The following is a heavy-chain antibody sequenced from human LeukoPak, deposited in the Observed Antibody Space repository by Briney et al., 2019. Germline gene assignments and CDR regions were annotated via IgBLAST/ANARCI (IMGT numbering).Heavy chain of an antibody. Sequence: SETLSLTCTVSGGSISIYYWSWIRQPPGKGLEWIGYIYYSGSTNYNPSLKSRVTISVDTSKNQFSLKLSSVTAADTAVYYCARECSGGSCSPTDAFDIWGQGTMVTVSS. J-gene: IGHJ3*02. V-gene: IGHV4-59*01. CDR2: IYYSGST. D-gene: IGHD2-15*01. CDR1: GGSISIYY. CDR3: ARECSGGSCSPTDAFDI.